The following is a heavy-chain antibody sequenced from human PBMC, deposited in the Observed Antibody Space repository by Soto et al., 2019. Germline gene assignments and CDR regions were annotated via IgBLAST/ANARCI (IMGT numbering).Heavy chain of an antibody. V-gene: IGHV4-31*03. CDR3: AGGSSKSWFDP. J-gene: IGHJ5*02. CDR2: IYYSGNT. CDR1: GGSISSGGYY. D-gene: IGHD6-6*01. Sequence: SETLSLTCTVSGGSISSGGYYWSWIRQHPGKGLEWIGYIYYSGNTYYNPSLKSRVTISLDTSKNQFSLNLSSVTAADTAVYYCAGGSSKSWFDPWGQGTLVTVSS.